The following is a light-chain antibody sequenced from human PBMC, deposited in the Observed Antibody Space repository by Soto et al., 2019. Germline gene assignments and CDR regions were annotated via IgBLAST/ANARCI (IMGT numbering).Light chain of an antibody. CDR3: QQYKSWPMT. CDR1: QSVDRE. J-gene: IGKJ5*01. CDR2: GAS. V-gene: IGKV3D-15*01. Sequence: EIVMTHSPATLSVSPWETATLSCRASQSVDRELAWYVQKPGLAPRRLIYGASTWGTGVPPRFSGSGSGTEFTLTISSLQPEDYAVYYCQQYKSWPMTFGPGTRLEIK.